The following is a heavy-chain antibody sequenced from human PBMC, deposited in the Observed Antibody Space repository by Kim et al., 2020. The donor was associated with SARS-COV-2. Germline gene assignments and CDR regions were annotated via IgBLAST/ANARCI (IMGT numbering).Heavy chain of an antibody. CDR3: ATRPRSGTTPDY. CDR1: LFYFNIYS. V-gene: IGHV3-23*01. CDR2: ITGSIYRT. Sequence: SLLLSFSSSLFYFNIYSLIFFLHSPFNFLYFFSSITGSIYRTFYSDSFKCLFTISIYRTKNTLYLQMQSLRAEDTAVYYCATRPRSGTTPDYWGQGTLVTVSS. D-gene: IGHD1-1*01. J-gene: IGHJ4*02.